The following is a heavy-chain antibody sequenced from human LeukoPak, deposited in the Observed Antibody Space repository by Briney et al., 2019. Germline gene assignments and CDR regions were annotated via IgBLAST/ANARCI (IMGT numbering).Heavy chain of an antibody. V-gene: IGHV4-39*01. CDR3: ARRRSSWYYVDF. J-gene: IGHJ4*02. CDR1: GFSINTSSYY. CDR2: VYYSGST. D-gene: IGHD6-13*01. Sequence: SETLSLTCTVSGFSINTSSYYWGWIRQPPGKGLEWIGSVYYSGSTYYNPSLRSRVTISVDTSKNQFSLKLSSVTAADTAVYYRARRRSSWYYVDFWGQGTLVTVSS.